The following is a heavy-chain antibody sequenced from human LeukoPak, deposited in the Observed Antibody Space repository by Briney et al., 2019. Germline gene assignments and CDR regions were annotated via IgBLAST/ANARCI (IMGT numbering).Heavy chain of an antibody. CDR1: GFTFSSYG. Sequence: GGSLRLSCAASGFTFSSYGMPWVRQAPGKGLEWVAFIRYDGSNKYYADSVKGRFTISRDNSKNTLYLQMNSLRAEDTAVYYCAKDPGYSSSRYLGEYYYYYYGMDVWGQGTTVTVSS. CDR3: AKDPGYSSSRYLGEYYYYYYGMDV. D-gene: IGHD6-13*01. CDR2: IRYDGSNK. V-gene: IGHV3-30*02. J-gene: IGHJ6*02.